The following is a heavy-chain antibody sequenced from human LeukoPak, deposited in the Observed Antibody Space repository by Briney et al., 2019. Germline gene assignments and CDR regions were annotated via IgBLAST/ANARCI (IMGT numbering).Heavy chain of an antibody. D-gene: IGHD3-3*01. Sequence: GGSRRLSCAASGFTFSSYEMNWIRQAPGKGLEWVSYISSSSSTIYYADSVKGRFTISRDNAKNSLYLQMNSLRAEDTAVYYCARGVHDFWSGYYSEWFDPWGQGTLVTVSS. V-gene: IGHV3-48*03. CDR3: ARGVHDFWSGYYSEWFDP. CDR2: ISSSSSTI. J-gene: IGHJ5*02. CDR1: GFTFSSYE.